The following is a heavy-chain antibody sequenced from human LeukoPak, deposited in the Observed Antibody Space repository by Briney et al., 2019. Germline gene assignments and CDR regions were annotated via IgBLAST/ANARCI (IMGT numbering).Heavy chain of an antibody. CDR1: GGTFSSYA. V-gene: IGHV1-69*05. J-gene: IGHJ4*02. CDR3: ARDQEAFDY. Sequence: WASVKVSCKASGGTFSSYAISWVRQAPGQGLEWMGGIIPIFGTANYAQKFQGRVTVTRDTSTSTVHMELSGLRSEDTAVYYCARDQEAFDYWGQGTLVTVSS. CDR2: IIPIFGTA.